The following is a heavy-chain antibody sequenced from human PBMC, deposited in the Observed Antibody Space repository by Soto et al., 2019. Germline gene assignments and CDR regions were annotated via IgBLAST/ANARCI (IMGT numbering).Heavy chain of an antibody. CDR3: AKDSSAAFDY. CDR1: GFTLRTSG. V-gene: IGHV3-30*18. Sequence: PGWSLRLSCVASGFTLRTSGMHWVRQAPSKGLEWVAVISHDGSNQFYAESVKGRFTISRDNSKNMLYLQMNSLRADDSAVYFCAKDSSAAFDYWGQGTVVTVSS. D-gene: IGHD6-25*01. J-gene: IGHJ4*02. CDR2: ISHDGSNQ.